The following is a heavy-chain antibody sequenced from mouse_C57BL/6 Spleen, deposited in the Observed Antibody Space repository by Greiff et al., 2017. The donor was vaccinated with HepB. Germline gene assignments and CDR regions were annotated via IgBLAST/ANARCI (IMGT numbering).Heavy chain of an antibody. J-gene: IGHJ1*03. Sequence: VQLQQSGAELVKPGASVKLSCKASGYTFTSYWMQWVKQRPGQGLEWIGEIDPSDSYTNYNQKFKGKATLTVDTSSSTAYMQLSSLTSEDSAVYYCARGYFDVWGTGTTVTVSS. CDR2: IDPSDSYT. CDR3: ARGYFDV. V-gene: IGHV1-50*01. CDR1: GYTFTSYW.